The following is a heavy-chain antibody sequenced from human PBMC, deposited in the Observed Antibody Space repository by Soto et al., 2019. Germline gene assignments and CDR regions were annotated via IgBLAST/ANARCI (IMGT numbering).Heavy chain of an antibody. Sequence: SGTLALTCTVSGGSISSGGYYWSWIRQHPGKGLEWIGYIYYSGSTYYNPSLKSRVTISVDTSKNQFSLKLSSVAAADTAVYYCARLSCNTIFGVVIPDGLDYWGQGTLVTVSS. CDR3: ARLSCNTIFGVVIPDGLDY. CDR2: IYYSGST. CDR1: GGSISSGGYY. V-gene: IGHV4-31*03. D-gene: IGHD3-3*01. J-gene: IGHJ4*02.